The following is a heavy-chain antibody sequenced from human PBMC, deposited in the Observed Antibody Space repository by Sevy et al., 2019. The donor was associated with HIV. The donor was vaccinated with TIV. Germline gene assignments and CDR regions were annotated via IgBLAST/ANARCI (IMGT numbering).Heavy chain of an antibody. D-gene: IGHD6-13*01. CDR3: ARQPAAATGNFYYYYYMDV. Sequence: GESLKISCTGSGYTFTSYWISWVRQMPGKGLEYMGKIDPSGSYTDYSQSFRGHVTISVDKSISTAYLQWSSLMASDTAIYYCARQPAAATGNFYYYYYMDVWGKGTTVTVSS. CDR2: IDPSGSYT. J-gene: IGHJ6*03. V-gene: IGHV5-10-1*01. CDR1: GYTFTSYW.